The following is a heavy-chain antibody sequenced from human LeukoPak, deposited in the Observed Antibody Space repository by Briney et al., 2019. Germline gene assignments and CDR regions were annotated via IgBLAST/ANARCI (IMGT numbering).Heavy chain of an antibody. CDR3: ARDYYDFWSGHAFDI. J-gene: IGHJ3*02. D-gene: IGHD3-3*01. V-gene: IGHV3-48*03. Sequence: GGSLRLSCTASGFTFGDYAMSWVRQAPGKGLEWVSYISSSGSTIYYADSVKGRFTISRDNAKNSLYLQMNSLRAEDTAVYYCARDYYDFWSGHAFDIWGQGTMVTVSS. CDR1: GFTFGDYA. CDR2: ISSSGSTI.